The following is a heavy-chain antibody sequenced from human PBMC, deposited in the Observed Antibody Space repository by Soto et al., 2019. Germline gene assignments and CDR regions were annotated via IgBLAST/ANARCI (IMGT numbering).Heavy chain of an antibody. CDR3: AGRYGGNFYY. D-gene: IGHD3-16*01. CDR2: SYYSGST. V-gene: IGHV4-59*01. CDR1: GGSISSYY. J-gene: IGHJ4*02. Sequence: SETLSLTCTVSGGSISSYYWSWIRQPPGKGLEWIGYSYYSGSTNYNPSLKSRGTKSVDTSKNQFSLKLTSVTAADTAVFYCAGRYGGNFYYSGQGTLVTVSA.